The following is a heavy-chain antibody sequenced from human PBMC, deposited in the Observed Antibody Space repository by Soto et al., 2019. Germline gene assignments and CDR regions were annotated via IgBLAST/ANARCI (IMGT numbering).Heavy chain of an antibody. D-gene: IGHD4-17*01. CDR3: ARGATVTQYDY. CDR2: ISYSGTT. CDR1: GVSVNSGSFY. J-gene: IGHJ4*02. V-gene: IGHV4-61*01. Sequence: SETLSLACTVSGVSVNSGSFYWAWIRQPPGKGLEWIGFISYSGTTNYNPSLKSRVTISVDTSRSQISLKVSSLTAADSAVYYCARGATVTQYDYWGQGTLVT.